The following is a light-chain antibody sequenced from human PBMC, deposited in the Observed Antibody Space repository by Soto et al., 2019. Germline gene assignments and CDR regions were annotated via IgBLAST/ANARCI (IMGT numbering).Light chain of an antibody. CDR1: QRISTW. J-gene: IGKJ1*01. CDR2: DAS. V-gene: IGKV1-5*01. Sequence: SAVYASLGGNVPIACPASQRISTWVAWYQQKPGKAPKLLIYDASSLEGGVPSRFSGSGSGTEFTLTISSLQPEDFASYYCQQYTSYSTFGQRTKVDIK. CDR3: QQYTSYST.